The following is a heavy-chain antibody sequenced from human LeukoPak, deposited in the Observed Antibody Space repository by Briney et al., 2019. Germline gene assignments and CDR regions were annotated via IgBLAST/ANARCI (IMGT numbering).Heavy chain of an antibody. CDR3: AREAEDDFWSGYWEF. CDR1: GGTFSSYA. CDR2: IIPIFGTA. D-gene: IGHD3-3*01. Sequence: SVKVSCKASGGTFSSYAISWVRQAPGQGLEWMGRIIPIFGTANYAQRFQGRVTITTDESTSTAYMELSSLRSEDTAVYYCAREAEDDFWSGYWEFWGQGTLVTVSS. J-gene: IGHJ4*02. V-gene: IGHV1-69*05.